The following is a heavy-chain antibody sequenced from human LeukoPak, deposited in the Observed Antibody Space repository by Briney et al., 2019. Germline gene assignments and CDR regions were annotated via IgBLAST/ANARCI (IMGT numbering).Heavy chain of an antibody. CDR1: GYTLTELS. CDR3: RIAAACNMYD. CDR2: FDPEDGET. Sequence: ASVKVSCKVSGYTLTELSMHWVRQAPGTGLEWMGGFDPEDGETIYAQKSQGRVTMTEDASTDTAYKELSSLRPGDTAVYDWRIAAACNMYDWGQGTLVSVS. J-gene: IGHJ4*02. V-gene: IGHV1-24*01. D-gene: IGHD6-13*01.